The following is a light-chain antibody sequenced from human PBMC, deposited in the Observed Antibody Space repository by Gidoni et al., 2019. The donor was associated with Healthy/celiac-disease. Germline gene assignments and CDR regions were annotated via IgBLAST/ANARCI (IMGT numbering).Light chain of an antibody. Sequence: SGLTQSPGTLSLSPGETATLSCRASQGISSNYLAWYQQKPRHAPRLIHYGASSKATGFSHRFSGSGAGKDFTLTISRLAPEDFAGYFCQQYGSPPITFGQGTRLEIK. CDR1: QGISSNY. CDR2: GAS. V-gene: IGKV3-20*01. CDR3: QQYGSPPIT. J-gene: IGKJ5*01.